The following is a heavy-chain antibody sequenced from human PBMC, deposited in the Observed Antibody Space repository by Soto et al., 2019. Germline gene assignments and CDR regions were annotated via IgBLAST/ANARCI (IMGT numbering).Heavy chain of an antibody. V-gene: IGHV3-53*02. J-gene: IGHJ5*02. CDR2: IHSDGGT. D-gene: IGHD6-19*01. CDR3: GSIAVAEGFDP. Sequence: EVQLVETGGGLIQPGGSLRLSCAASGFNVSYNYMSWVRQAPGKGLEWVSIIHSDGGTYYADSVKVRFTISRDNSRNTVYLQMNSLRAEDTAVYYCGSIAVAEGFDPWGQGTLVTVSS. CDR1: GFNVSYNY.